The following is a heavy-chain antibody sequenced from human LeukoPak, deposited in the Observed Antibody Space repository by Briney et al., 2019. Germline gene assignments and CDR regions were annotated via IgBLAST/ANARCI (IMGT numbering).Heavy chain of an antibody. V-gene: IGHV1-2*02. J-gene: IGHJ4*02. Sequence: ASVKVSCKASGYTFTAYYMHWVRQAPGQGLEWMGWIDTKSGGTKYAQKFQGRVTITRDTSIDTAYMELSRLISDDTALYYCTSEAFCAGGRCYLHRVASWGPGTLVTVSA. D-gene: IGHD2-8*02. CDR1: GYTFTAYY. CDR3: TSEAFCAGGRCYLHRVAS. CDR2: IDTKSGGT.